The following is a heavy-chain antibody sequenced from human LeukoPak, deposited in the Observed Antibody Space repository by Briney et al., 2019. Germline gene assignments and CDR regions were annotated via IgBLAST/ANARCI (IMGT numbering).Heavy chain of an antibody. CDR2: IRYDGSNK. J-gene: IGHJ4*02. Sequence: GGSLRLSCAASGFTLSSYGMHWVRQAPGKGLEWVAFIRYDGSNKYYADSVKGRFTISRDNSKNTLYLQMNSLRAEDTAVYYCAKDQTTVTRGVDYWGQGTLVTVSS. CDR1: GFTLSSYG. V-gene: IGHV3-30*02. CDR3: AKDQTTVTRGVDY. D-gene: IGHD4-11*01.